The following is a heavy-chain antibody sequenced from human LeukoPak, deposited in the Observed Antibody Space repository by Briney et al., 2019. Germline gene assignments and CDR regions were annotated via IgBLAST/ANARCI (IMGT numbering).Heavy chain of an antibody. J-gene: IGHJ5*02. D-gene: IGHD3-10*01. CDR3: ARGTYYSGSGPGNWFDP. V-gene: IGHV3-11*01. Sequence: GSLRLSCTASGFSVSDYYMNWIRQSPGNGLEWVSHITRKDAIEYADSVRGRFTISRDNANNLLYLQMDSLRPEDTAVYYCARGTYYSGSGPGNWFDPWGHGTLVTVSS. CDR2: ITRKDAI. CDR1: GFSVSDYY.